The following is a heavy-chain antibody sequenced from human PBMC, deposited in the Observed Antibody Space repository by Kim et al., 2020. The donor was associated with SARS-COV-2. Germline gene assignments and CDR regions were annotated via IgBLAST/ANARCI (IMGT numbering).Heavy chain of an antibody. V-gene: IGHV4-39*01. J-gene: IGHJ4*02. CDR2: IYYTGST. CDR3: ARLGPNWDKPMDS. Sequence: SETLSLTCTVSGDSISSSTYYWGWIRQPPGKGLEWIGTIYYTGSTYYNPSLKSRVTISADMSNNQFSLKLSSVTAADTALYYCARLGPNWDKPMDSCGQGTLVTVSS. D-gene: IGHD7-27*01. CDR1: GDSISSSTYY.